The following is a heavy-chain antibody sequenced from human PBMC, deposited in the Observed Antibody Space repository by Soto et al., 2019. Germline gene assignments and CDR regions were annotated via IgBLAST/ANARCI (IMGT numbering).Heavy chain of an antibody. CDR1: GGSISRYY. J-gene: IGHJ4*02. CDR3: ARVKVLGYCISTSCSPYYFDY. V-gene: IGHV4-59*01. D-gene: IGHD2-2*01. Sequence: SETLSLTCTVSGGSISRYYWSWIRQPPGKGLEWIGYMYNTGSTVYNPSFKSRVTISVDTSKNQFSLKLNSVTAADTAVYYCARVKVLGYCISTSCSPYYFDYWGQGTLVTVSS. CDR2: MYNTGST.